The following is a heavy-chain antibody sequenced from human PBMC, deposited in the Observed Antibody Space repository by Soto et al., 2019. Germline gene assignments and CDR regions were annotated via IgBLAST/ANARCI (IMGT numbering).Heavy chain of an antibody. Sequence: GASVKVSCKASGYTFSTYGITWVRQAPGQGLDWMGWINPFKGDTNSAARFQDRVTMTTDTSTRTAYMELRSLRFDDTAVYYCARVKVPAAILGAFDLWGQGTLVTVSS. CDR2: INPFKGDT. V-gene: IGHV1-18*01. D-gene: IGHD2-2*02. J-gene: IGHJ3*01. CDR1: GYTFSTYG. CDR3: ARVKVPAAILGAFDL.